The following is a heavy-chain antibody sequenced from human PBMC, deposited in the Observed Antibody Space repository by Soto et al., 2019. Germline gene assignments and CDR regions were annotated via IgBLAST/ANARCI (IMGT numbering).Heavy chain of an antibody. V-gene: IGHV1-18*01. D-gene: IGHD3-10*01. CDR1: GYIFITYG. Sequence: ASVKVSCKASGYIFITYGISWVRQAPGQGLEWMGRISPYNGNTNYAQNLQGRVAMTTDTSTSTAYMELRSLRSDDTAVYYCVRDLHGSGSYYTDNWGPGTQVTVSS. CDR3: VRDLHGSGSYYTDN. CDR2: ISPYNGNT. J-gene: IGHJ4*02.